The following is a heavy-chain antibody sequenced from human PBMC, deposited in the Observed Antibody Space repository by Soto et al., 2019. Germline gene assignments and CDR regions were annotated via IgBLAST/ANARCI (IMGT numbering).Heavy chain of an antibody. J-gene: IGHJ3*01. CDR3: AAALSGTGAFDF. CDR1: GGSISTYY. V-gene: IGHV4-59*08. CDR2: VYYSGST. D-gene: IGHD6-13*01. Sequence: SETLSLTCIVPGGSISTYYWNWIRQPPGKGLEWIGFVYYSGSTSYYPSLKSRVTISIDTSKNQFSLKLSSVTAADTAVYYCAAALSGTGAFDFWGQGPMATGSS.